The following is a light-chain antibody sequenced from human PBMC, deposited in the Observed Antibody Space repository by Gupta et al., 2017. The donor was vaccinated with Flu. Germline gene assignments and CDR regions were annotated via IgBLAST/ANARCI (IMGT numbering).Light chain of an antibody. CDR2: SAS. J-gene: IGKJ3*01. V-gene: IGKV1-17*01. Sequence: DIQMTQSPSPLSASVGDRVTITCRASQDIRDDVGWYQQKPGKAPRRLIYSASTLQSEVPSRFSGSGYGTDFTLTISGLQPDDFATYYCLQHNSYPFTSGPGTKV. CDR1: QDIRDD. CDR3: LQHNSYPFT.